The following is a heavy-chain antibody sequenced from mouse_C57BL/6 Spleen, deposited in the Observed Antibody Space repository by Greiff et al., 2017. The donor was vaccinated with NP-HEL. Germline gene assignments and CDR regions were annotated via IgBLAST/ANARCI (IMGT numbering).Heavy chain of an antibody. CDR1: GYAFSSSW. Sequence: VKVVESGPELVKPGASVKISCKASGYAFSSSWMNWVKQRPGKGLEWIGRIYPGDGDTNYNGKFKGKATLTADKSSSTAYMQLSSLTSEDSAVYFCAPITTVVAYAMDYWGQGTSVTVSS. CDR3: APITTVVAYAMDY. V-gene: IGHV1-82*01. J-gene: IGHJ4*01. D-gene: IGHD1-1*01. CDR2: IYPGDGDT.